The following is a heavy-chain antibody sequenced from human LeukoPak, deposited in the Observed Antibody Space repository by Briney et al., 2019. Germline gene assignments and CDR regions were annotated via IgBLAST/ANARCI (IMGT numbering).Heavy chain of an antibody. CDR3: ARTPSYCSGGSRYSPRGDYYYYMDV. CDR2: SYYSGST. D-gene: IGHD2-15*01. J-gene: IGHJ6*03. CDR1: GGSISSYY. V-gene: IGHV4-59*01. Sequence: PSETLSLTRTVSGGSISSYYWSWIRQPPGQGLEWIGNSYYSGSTNYNPSLKSRVTISVDTSKNQFSLKLSSVTAADTAVYYCARTPSYCSGGSRYSPRGDYYYYMDVWGKGTTVTVSS.